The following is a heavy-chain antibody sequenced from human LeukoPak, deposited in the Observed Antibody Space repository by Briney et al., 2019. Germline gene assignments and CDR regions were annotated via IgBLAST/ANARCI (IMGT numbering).Heavy chain of an antibody. CDR2: ISGSGGRT. CDR1: GFAFSNYV. V-gene: IGHV3-23*01. Sequence: GGSLRLSCAASGFAFSNYVMSWVRQAPGKGLEWVSVISGSGGRTYYADSVKGRFTISRDNSKNTLYLQMNSLRVEDTAVYYCAKKAQYSSSWYDFVSWGQGTLVTVSS. D-gene: IGHD6-13*01. CDR3: AKKAQYSSSWYDFVS. J-gene: IGHJ4*02.